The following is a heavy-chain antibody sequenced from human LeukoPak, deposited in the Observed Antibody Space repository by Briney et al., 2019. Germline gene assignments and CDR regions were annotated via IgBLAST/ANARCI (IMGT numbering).Heavy chain of an antibody. Sequence: PSETLSLTCAVYGGSFSGYYWSWIRQPPGKGLEWIGEINHSGSTNYNPSLKSRVTISVDTSKNQFSLKLSSVTAADTAVYYCARGPDMIVVVITTPGGMDVWGQGTTVTVSS. D-gene: IGHD3-22*01. V-gene: IGHV4-34*01. CDR3: ARGPDMIVVVITTPGGMDV. CDR1: GGSFSGYY. J-gene: IGHJ6*02. CDR2: INHSGST.